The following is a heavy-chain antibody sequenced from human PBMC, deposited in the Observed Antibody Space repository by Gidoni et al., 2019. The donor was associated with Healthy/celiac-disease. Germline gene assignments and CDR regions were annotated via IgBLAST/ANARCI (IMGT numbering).Heavy chain of an antibody. CDR1: GGSFRGYY. CDR3: ARDYGSVSS. V-gene: IGHV4-34*01. Sequence: QVQLQQWGAGLLKPSETLSLTCAVYGGSFRGYYWSWIRQPPGKGLEWIGEINHSGSTNYNPSLKSRVTISGDTSKNQFSLKLSSVSAADTAVYYCARDYGSVSSWGQGTLVTVSS. CDR2: INHSGST. D-gene: IGHD3-10*01. J-gene: IGHJ4*02.